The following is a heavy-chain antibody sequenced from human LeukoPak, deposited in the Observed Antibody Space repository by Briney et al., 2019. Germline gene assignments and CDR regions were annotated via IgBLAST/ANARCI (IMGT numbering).Heavy chain of an antibody. D-gene: IGHD3-22*01. CDR1: GFPLSYYG. V-gene: IGHV3-30*18. Sequence: PGGSLRLSCAASGFPLSYYGMHWVRQAPGKGLEWVAVISYDGSNKYYADSVKGRFTISRDNSKNTLYLQMNSLRPEDTAVYYCAKSNYYDRSGYYSPHDAFDIWGQGTMVTVSS. CDR2: ISYDGSNK. CDR3: AKSNYYDRSGYYSPHDAFDI. J-gene: IGHJ3*02.